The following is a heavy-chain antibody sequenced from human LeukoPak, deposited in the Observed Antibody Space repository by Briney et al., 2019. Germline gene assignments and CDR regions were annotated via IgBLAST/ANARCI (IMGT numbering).Heavy chain of an antibody. J-gene: IGHJ4*02. V-gene: IGHV3-33*01. CDR1: GFNFSSYG. CDR2: IWYDGSNK. D-gene: IGHD6-19*01. CDR3: ARDVSSSGIDY. Sequence: PGGSLRLSCAASGFNFSSYGMHWVRQAPGKGLEWVAVIWYDGSNKYYADSVKGRFTISRDNSKNSLYLQMNSLRAEDTAVYYCARDVSSSGIDYWGQGTLVTVSS.